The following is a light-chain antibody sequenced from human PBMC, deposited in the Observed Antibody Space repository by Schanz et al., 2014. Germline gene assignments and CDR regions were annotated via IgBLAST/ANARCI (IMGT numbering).Light chain of an antibody. J-gene: IGKJ1*01. CDR3: QHYSLSPL. CDR1: QSVSSSY. V-gene: IGKV3-20*01. CDR2: AAS. Sequence: EIVLTQSPGTLSLSPGERATLSCRASQSVSSSYLAWYQQKPGQAPRLLIYAASHRATGIPPRFSGSMSGTDFTLTISRLEPEDFAVYYCQHYSLSPLFGQGTKVDI.